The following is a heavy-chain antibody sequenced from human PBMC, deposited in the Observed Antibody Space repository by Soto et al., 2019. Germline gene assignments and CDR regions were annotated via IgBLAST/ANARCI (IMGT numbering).Heavy chain of an antibody. J-gene: IGHJ3*02. Sequence: SVKVSCKASGGTFSSYAISWVRQAPGQGLEWMGGIIPIFGTANYAQKFQGRVTITADESTSTAYMELSSLRSEDTAVYYCARGRITRAPSPRAYAFEIWGQGTMGTV. CDR1: GGTFSSYA. CDR2: IIPIFGTA. CDR3: ARGRITRAPSPRAYAFEI. V-gene: IGHV1-69*13. D-gene: IGHD3-10*01.